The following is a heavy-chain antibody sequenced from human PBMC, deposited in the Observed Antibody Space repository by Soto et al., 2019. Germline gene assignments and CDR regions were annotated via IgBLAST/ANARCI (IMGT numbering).Heavy chain of an antibody. CDR3: ARAIPARGVIKRGGYFDY. CDR1: GGTFSSYA. CDR2: IIPIFGTA. D-gene: IGHD3-10*01. Sequence: QVQLVQSGAEVKKPGSSVKVSCKASGGTFSSYAISWVRQAPGQGLEWMGGIIPIFGTANYAQKFQGRVTITADESTSTGYMELRSLRSEDTAVYYCARAIPARGVIKRGGYFDYWGQGTLVTVSS. J-gene: IGHJ4*02. V-gene: IGHV1-69*01.